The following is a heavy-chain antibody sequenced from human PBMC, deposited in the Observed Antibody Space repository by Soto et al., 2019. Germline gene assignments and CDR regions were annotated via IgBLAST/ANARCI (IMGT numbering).Heavy chain of an antibody. CDR3: ARCHGKAAGGSYYYGMDV. Sequence: PSETLSLTCTVSGGSISTGGYYWNWIRQHPGKGLEWIGHIYHSGSTYHNPSLKSRVTISVDTSKNQFSLKLSSVTAADTAVYYCARCHGKAAGGSYYYGMDVWGQGTTVTVSS. V-gene: IGHV4-31*03. CDR1: GGSISTGGYY. J-gene: IGHJ6*02. CDR2: IYHSGST. D-gene: IGHD6-13*01.